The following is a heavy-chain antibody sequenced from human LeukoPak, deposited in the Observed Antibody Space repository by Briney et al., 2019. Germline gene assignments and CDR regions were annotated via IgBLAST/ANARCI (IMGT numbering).Heavy chain of an antibody. Sequence: APVKVSCKASGFTFTSSAAQWVRQARGQRLEWIGWIVVGSGNTNYAQKFKERVTITRDMSTSTAYMELSSLRSEDTAVYYCAADLRGMGYFDYWGQGTLVTVSS. J-gene: IGHJ4*02. CDR2: IVVGSGNT. CDR3: AADLRGMGYFDY. V-gene: IGHV1-58*01. D-gene: IGHD3-16*01. CDR1: GFTFTSSA.